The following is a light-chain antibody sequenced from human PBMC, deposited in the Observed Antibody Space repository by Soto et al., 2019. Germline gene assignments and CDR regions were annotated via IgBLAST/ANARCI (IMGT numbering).Light chain of an antibody. J-gene: IGKJ5*01. CDR2: GAS. Sequence: EIVVTQSPGTLSLSPGERATLSCRASQSVSSSQLAWYQQKPGQAPRLLTYGASSRATGIPDRLSGRASGKYLSLTTSRMERAVFAVAYCQQYGSPPITFRHVTRLAIK. CDR1: QSVSSSQ. CDR3: QQYGSPPIT. V-gene: IGKV3-20*01.